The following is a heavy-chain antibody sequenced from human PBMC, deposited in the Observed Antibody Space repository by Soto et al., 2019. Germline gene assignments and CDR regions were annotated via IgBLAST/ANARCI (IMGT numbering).Heavy chain of an antibody. CDR3: ATGPRGVYRSDAFAV. CDR2: IFHSGAA. Sequence: QLQLHNSGSTLVKPSQTLSLTCGVSGASVNSGSHSWSWIRQTPGKGLEWIGFIFHSGAAFYNPSPQXRXTXXGDRSNTLFSLRLTSVTAAYTAIYYCATGPRGVYRSDAFAVWGQGTMVTVSS. J-gene: IGHJ3*01. CDR1: GASVNSGSHS. D-gene: IGHD2-8*01. V-gene: IGHV4-30-2*01.